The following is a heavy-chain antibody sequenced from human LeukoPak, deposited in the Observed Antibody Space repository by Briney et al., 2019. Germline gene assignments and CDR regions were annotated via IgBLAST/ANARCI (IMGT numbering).Heavy chain of an antibody. V-gene: IGHV4-34*01. D-gene: IGHD1-26*01. Sequence: RSSETLSLTCAVYGGSFSGYYWSWIRQPPGKGLEWIGEINHSGSTNYNPSLKSRVTISVDTSKNQLSLKLSSVTAADTAVYYCAREGEYSGSYYGAFDIWGQGTMVTVSS. CDR1: GGSFSGYY. CDR3: AREGEYSGSYYGAFDI. J-gene: IGHJ3*02. CDR2: INHSGST.